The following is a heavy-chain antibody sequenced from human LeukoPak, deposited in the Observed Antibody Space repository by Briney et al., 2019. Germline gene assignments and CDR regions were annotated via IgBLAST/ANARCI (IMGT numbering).Heavy chain of an antibody. CDR2: INSSSSTK. D-gene: IGHD4-17*01. CDR3: ARADYGDPFDY. Sequence: GGSLRLSCAASGFTFSSYSMSWVRQAPGKGLEWVSYINSSSSTKYYAVSVKGRFTIYRDNSKNTLYLQRNSLRDDDTAGYDCARADYGDPFDYWGRGTLVTVSS. V-gene: IGHV3-48*02. J-gene: IGHJ4*02. CDR1: GFTFSSYS.